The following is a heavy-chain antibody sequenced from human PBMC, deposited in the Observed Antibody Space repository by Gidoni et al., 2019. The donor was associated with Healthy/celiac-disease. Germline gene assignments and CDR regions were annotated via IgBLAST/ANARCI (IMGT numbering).Heavy chain of an antibody. CDR2: IYYSGST. CDR3: AGEIRKIAAGCFDY. D-gene: IGHD6-13*01. J-gene: IGHJ4*02. V-gene: IGHV4-31*01. CDR1: GASISRGGYY. Sequence: QVQLQESGPGLVKPSQPLSLTCTVPGASISRGGYYWTWIRPHPVKGLEWIGYIYYSGSTYYIQALKSQVTITVDRSKNQFSRKLKSVTAAEKDVDCCAGEIRKIAAGCFDYWGQGTLVTVSS.